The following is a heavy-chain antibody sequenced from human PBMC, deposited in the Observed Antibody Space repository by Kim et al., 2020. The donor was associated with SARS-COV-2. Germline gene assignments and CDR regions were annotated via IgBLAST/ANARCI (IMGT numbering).Heavy chain of an antibody. D-gene: IGHD1-26*01. CDR2: ISGSGGST. J-gene: IGHJ6*02. CDR3: AKDPPLEWELQVHGMDV. CDR1: GFTFSSYA. V-gene: IGHV3-23*01. Sequence: GGSLRLSCAASGFTFSSYAMSWVRQAPGKGLEWVSAISGSGGSTYYADSVKGRFTISRDNSKNTLYLQMNSLRAEDTAVYYCAKDPPLEWELQVHGMDVWGQGTTVTVSS.